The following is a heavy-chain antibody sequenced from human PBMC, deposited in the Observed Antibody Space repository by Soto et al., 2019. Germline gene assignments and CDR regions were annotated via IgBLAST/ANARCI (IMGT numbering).Heavy chain of an antibody. J-gene: IGHJ5*02. CDR3: ARDLPHCSGGSCYSGWFDP. D-gene: IGHD2-15*01. Sequence: QVQLQESGPGLVKPSETLSLTCTVSGGSISSYYWSWIRQPPGKGLEWIGYIYYSGSTNYNPSLKSRVTISVDTSKNQLSLKLSSVTAADTAVYYCARDLPHCSGGSCYSGWFDPWGQGTLVTVSS. CDR2: IYYSGST. V-gene: IGHV4-59*12. CDR1: GGSISSYY.